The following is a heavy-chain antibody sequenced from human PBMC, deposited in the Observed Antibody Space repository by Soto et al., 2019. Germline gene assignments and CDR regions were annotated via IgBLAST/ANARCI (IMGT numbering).Heavy chain of an antibody. CDR1: GYTFTSYD. V-gene: IGHV1-8*01. Sequence: VASVKVSCKASGYTFTSYDINWVRQATGQGLEWMGWMNPNSGNTGYAQKFQGRVTMTRNTSISTAYMELSSLRSEDTAVYYCARGIRVVPAAIYHYYYYYMDVWGKGTTVTVSS. J-gene: IGHJ6*03. CDR3: ARGIRVVPAAIYHYYYYYMDV. CDR2: MNPNSGNT. D-gene: IGHD2-2*01.